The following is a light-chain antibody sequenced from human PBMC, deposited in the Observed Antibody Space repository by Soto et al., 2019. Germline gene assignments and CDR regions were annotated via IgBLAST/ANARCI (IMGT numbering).Light chain of an antibody. CDR3: HQYDSSPLT. CDR2: GAS. Sequence: EIVLTQSPGTLSLSPGERATLSCRASQSVSSSYLAWYQQKPGQAPRLLIYGASSRATGIPDRFSGSGSGTDFTLNISRLEPEDFSVSYCHQYDSSPLTFGGGTQVEIK. J-gene: IGKJ4*01. CDR1: QSVSSSY. V-gene: IGKV3-20*01.